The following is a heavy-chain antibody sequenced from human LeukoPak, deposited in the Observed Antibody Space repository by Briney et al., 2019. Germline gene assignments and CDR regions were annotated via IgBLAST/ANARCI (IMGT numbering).Heavy chain of an antibody. CDR1: GFTFSNAW. J-gene: IGHJ4*02. D-gene: IGHD6-19*01. Sequence: PGGSRRLSCAASGFTFSNAWMSWVRQAPGKGLEWVGRIKSKTDGGTTDYAAPVKGRFTISRDDSKNTLYLQMNSLKTEDTAVYYCTTTPELIAVAWNGDFDYWGQGTLVTVSS. CDR3: TTTPELIAVAWNGDFDY. CDR2: IKSKTDGGTT. V-gene: IGHV3-15*01.